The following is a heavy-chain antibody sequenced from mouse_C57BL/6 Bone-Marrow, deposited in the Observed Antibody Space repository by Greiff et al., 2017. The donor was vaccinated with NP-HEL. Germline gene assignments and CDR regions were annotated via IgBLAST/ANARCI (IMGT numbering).Heavy chain of an antibody. J-gene: IGHJ1*03. CDR2: IDPSDSYT. V-gene: IGHV1-69*01. Sequence: QVQLQQPGAELVMPGASVKLSCKASGYTFTSYWMHWVKQRPGQGLEWIGEIDPSDSYTNYNQKFKGKSTLTVDKSSSTAYMQLSSLTSEDSAVYYCARFSHWYFDVWGTGTTVTVSS. CDR1: GYTFTSYW. CDR3: ARFSHWYFDV.